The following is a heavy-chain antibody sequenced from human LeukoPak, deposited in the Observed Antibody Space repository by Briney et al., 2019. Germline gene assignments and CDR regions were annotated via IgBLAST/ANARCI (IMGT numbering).Heavy chain of an antibody. CDR2: IYTSGTT. Sequence: SETLSLTCTVSGGSISGLYWTWIRQPAGKGLEWIGRIYTSGTTNYNPSLKSRVTMSVDTSKNQFSLKLTSVTAPDTAVYYCARVLAYWYFDLWGRGTLVTVSS. CDR3: ARVLAYWYFDL. V-gene: IGHV4-4*07. J-gene: IGHJ2*01. CDR1: GGSISGLY.